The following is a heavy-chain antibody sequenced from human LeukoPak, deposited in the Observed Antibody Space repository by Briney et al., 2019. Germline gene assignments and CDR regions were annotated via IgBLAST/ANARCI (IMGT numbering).Heavy chain of an antibody. CDR3: AKGMMWQQLVPSTPYYFDY. V-gene: IGHV3-23*01. J-gene: IGHJ4*02. D-gene: IGHD6-13*01. CDR2: ISGSGGST. CDR1: GFTFSSYA. Sequence: GGSLRLSCAASGFTFSSYAMSWVRQAPGKGLQWVSAISGSGGSTYYADSVKGRFTISRDNSKNTLYLQMNSLRAEDTAVYYCAKGMMWQQLVPSTPYYFDYWGQGTLVTVSP.